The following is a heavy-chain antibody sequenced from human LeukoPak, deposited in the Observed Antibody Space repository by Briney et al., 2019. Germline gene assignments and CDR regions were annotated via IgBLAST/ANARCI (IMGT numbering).Heavy chain of an antibody. V-gene: IGHV3-23*01. CDR1: GFTFSSYA. J-gene: IGHJ6*03. CDR3: ALQTPLDNWGWGYYMDV. CDR2: ISGSGGST. Sequence: GGSLRLSCAASGFTFSSYAMSWVRQAPGKGLEWVSAISGSGGSTYYADSVKGRFTISRDNSKNTPYLQMNSLRAEDTAVYYCALQTPLDNWGWGYYMDVWGKGTTVTVSS. D-gene: IGHD7-27*01.